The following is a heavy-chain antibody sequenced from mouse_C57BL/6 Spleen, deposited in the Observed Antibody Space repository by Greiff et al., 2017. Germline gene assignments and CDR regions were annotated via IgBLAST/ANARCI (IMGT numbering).Heavy chain of an antibody. CDR3: VRDSDRYGFDY. Sequence: EVQLVETGGGLVQPKGSLKLSCGASGFTFNTNAMNWVRQAPGKGLEWVARIRSKSNNYATYYADSVKDRFTISRDDSQSMLYLQMNNLKTEDTAMYYCVRDSDRYGFDYWGQGTTLTVSS. D-gene: IGHD2-14*01. V-gene: IGHV10S3*01. J-gene: IGHJ2*01. CDR1: GFTFNTNA. CDR2: IRSKSNNYAT.